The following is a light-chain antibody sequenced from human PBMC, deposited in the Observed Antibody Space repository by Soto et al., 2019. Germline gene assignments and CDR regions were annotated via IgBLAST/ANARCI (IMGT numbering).Light chain of an antibody. Sequence: QLVLTQSPSASASLGASVKLTCTLSSGHSNYAIAWHQQQPEKGPRYLMRLNSGGSHSKGDGIPDRFSGSSSGAERYLTISSLKSEDEADYYCQTWGTGFWVFGGGTKVTVL. CDR2: LNSGGSH. J-gene: IGLJ3*02. CDR3: QTWGTGFWV. CDR1: SGHSNYA. V-gene: IGLV4-69*01.